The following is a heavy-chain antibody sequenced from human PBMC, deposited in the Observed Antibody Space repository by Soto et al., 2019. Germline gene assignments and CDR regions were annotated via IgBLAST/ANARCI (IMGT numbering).Heavy chain of an antibody. CDR2: ISSSSSTI. J-gene: IGHJ6*03. CDR1: GFTFSSYS. V-gene: IGHV3-48*01. Sequence: GGSLRLSCAASGFTFSSYSMNWVRQAPGKGLEWVSYISSSSSTIYYADSVKGRFTISRDNAKNSLYLQMNSLRAEDTAVYYCARDGQQLWLRFDEYYYYMDVWGKGTTVTVSS. D-gene: IGHD5-18*01. CDR3: ARDGQQLWLRFDEYYYYMDV.